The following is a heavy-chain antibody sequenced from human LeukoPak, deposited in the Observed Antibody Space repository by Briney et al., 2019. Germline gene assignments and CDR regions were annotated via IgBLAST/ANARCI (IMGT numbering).Heavy chain of an antibody. J-gene: IGHJ4*02. Sequence: SETLSLTCTVSGGSINSYYWSWIRQPPGKGLEWIGYIYYSGSTNYNPSLKSRVTISVDTSKNQFSLKLSSVTAADTAVYYCARARGYDIPFDYWGQGTLVTVSS. D-gene: IGHD3-9*01. CDR2: IYYSGST. CDR1: GGSINSYY. CDR3: ARARGYDIPFDY. V-gene: IGHV4-59*01.